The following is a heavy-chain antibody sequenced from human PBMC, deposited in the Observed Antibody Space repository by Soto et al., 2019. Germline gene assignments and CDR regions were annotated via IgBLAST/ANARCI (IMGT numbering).Heavy chain of an antibody. CDR1: GGTFTSYA. V-gene: IGHV1-69*01. CDR3: ARDRGLFVHTGMVIDYYGMDV. D-gene: IGHD5-18*01. CDR2: IIPGFDTT. J-gene: IGHJ6*02. Sequence: QVHLVQSGAEVRKPGSSVKVSCTTSGGTFTSYAVSWVRQVPGQGLQWMGGIIPGFDTTFYAQKFQGRVTITADESTNSAYMELRGLRSEDTAVYYCARDRGLFVHTGMVIDYYGMDVWGPGTTVTVSS.